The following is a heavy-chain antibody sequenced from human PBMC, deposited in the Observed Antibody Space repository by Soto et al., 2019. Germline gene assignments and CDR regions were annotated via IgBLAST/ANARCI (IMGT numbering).Heavy chain of an antibody. D-gene: IGHD5-12*01. CDR2: ISYDGSNK. Sequence: GGSLRLSCAASGFTFSSYGMHWVRQAPGKGLEWEAVISYDGSNKYYADSVKGRFTISRDNSKNTLYLQMNSLRAEDTAVYYCAKDRWLQSSYYYYYGMDVWGQGTTVTVSS. J-gene: IGHJ6*02. CDR3: AKDRWLQSSYYYYYGMDV. CDR1: GFTFSSYG. V-gene: IGHV3-30*18.